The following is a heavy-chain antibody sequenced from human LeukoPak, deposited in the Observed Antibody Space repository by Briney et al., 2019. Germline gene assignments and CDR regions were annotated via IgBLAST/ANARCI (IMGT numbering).Heavy chain of an antibody. V-gene: IGHV3-30*02. CDR3: AKDLWVYSSSSWFDP. CDR2: IRYDGSSK. J-gene: IGHJ5*02. CDR1: GFTFSSYG. Sequence: QPGGSLRLSCAASGFTFSSYGMHWVRQAPGKGLEWVAFIRYDGSSKYYADSVKGRFTISRDNSKNTLYLQMNSLRAEDTAVYYCAKDLWVYSSSSWFDPWGQGTLVTVSS. D-gene: IGHD6-6*01.